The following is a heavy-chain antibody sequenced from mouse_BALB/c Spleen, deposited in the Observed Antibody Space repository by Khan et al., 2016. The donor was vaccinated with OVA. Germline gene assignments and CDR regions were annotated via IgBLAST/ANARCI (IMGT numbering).Heavy chain of an antibody. CDR2: ISYSGNT. CDR3: ARGYGGDFDY. V-gene: IGHV3-2*02. Sequence: EVQLQESGPGLVKPSQSLSLTCTVTGYSITSDYAWNWIRQFPGNKLEWMGYISYSGNTNYNPSLKSRISITRETSENQFFRQLKSVTTEDTATYCCARGYGGDFDYWGLGTTVTVSS. D-gene: IGHD1-1*02. CDR1: GYSITSDYA. J-gene: IGHJ2*01.